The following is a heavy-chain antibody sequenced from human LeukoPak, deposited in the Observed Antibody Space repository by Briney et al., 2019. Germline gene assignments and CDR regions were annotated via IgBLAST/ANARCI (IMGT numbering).Heavy chain of an antibody. CDR3: ARVKVNTAMALQYYHYYMDV. V-gene: IGHV4-59*01. D-gene: IGHD5-18*01. Sequence: GSLRLSCAASGFTFSNAWMSWVRQAPGKGLEWVGYIPTSGDINYNPSLKSRVTISLQTSKNQVSLKVNSVTAADTAVYFCARVKVNTAMALQYYHYYMDVWGKGTTVIVSS. CDR1: GFTFSNAW. J-gene: IGHJ6*03. CDR2: IPTSGDI.